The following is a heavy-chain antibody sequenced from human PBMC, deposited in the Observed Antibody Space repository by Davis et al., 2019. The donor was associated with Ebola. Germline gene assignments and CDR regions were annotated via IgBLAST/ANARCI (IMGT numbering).Heavy chain of an antibody. CDR1: GASISSGGYS. Sequence: PSETLSPTCPLPGASISSGGYSWSWIRQPPGKGLAWIGSIYYSGSTYYNPSLKSRVTISVDTSKNQFSLKLSSVTAADTAVYYCGWGIVCSSTSCYRNWFDPWGQGTLVTVAS. D-gene: IGHD2-2*02. CDR2: IYYSGST. CDR3: GWGIVCSSTSCYRNWFDP. J-gene: IGHJ5*02. V-gene: IGHV4-30-2*03.